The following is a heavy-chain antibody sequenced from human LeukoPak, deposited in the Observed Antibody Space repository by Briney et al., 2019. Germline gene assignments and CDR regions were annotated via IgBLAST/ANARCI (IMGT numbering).Heavy chain of an antibody. CDR3: AGGYSSGGKWFDP. J-gene: IGHJ5*02. V-gene: IGHV6-1*01. CDR2: TYYRSKWYN. CDR1: GDSVSSNSAA. Sequence: SQTLSLTCAISGDSVSSNSAAWNWIRQSPSRGLERLGRTYYRSKWYNDYAVSVKSRITINPDTSKNQFSLQLSSVTPEDTAVYYCAGGYSSGGKWFDPWGQGTLVTVSS. D-gene: IGHD6-19*01.